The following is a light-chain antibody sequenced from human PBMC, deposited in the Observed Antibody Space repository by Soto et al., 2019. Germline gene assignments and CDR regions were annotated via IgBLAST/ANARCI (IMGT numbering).Light chain of an antibody. CDR1: ERLSSVY. CDR3: QQYAGSHRIK. Sequence: EIVLTQPPVTLYTSAGYIATLSFRSIERLSSVYLAWYQQRPGQPPRLLIYGASNRATGIQDRFSGSGSGTDFTLIINRLEPEDVALYYCQQYAGSHRIKFGQGTRLEIK. J-gene: IGKJ5*01. CDR2: GAS. V-gene: IGKV3-20*01.